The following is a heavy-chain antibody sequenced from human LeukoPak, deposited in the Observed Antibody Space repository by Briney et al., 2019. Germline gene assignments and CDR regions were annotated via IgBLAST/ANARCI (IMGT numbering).Heavy chain of an antibody. V-gene: IGHV3-30*02. CDR1: GFTFNSQN. J-gene: IGHJ5*02. CDR3: VKNGWLDD. D-gene: IGHD2-8*01. Sequence: QAGGSLRLFCAASGFTFNSQNMNWVRQSPGQGLDWVAFIDMNGDEKYYADSLRGRFTISRDNSENKLYLQMNSLRPEDTAVYYCVKNGWLDDWGQGTLVTVSS. CDR2: IDMNGDEK.